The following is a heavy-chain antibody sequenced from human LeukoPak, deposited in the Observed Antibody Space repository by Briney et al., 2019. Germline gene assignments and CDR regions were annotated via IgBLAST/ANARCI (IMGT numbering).Heavy chain of an antibody. V-gene: IGHV4-38-2*02. D-gene: IGHD6-19*01. CDR2: IYHSGSA. Sequence: PSETLSLTCTVSGYSISSGYYWGWIRQPPGKGLEWIGSIYHSGSAYYNPSLKSRVTLSVDTSRNQFSLKLSSVTAADTAVYYCARDIIVTGTSRGYWGQGTLVTVSS. J-gene: IGHJ4*02. CDR3: ARDIIVTGTSRGY. CDR1: GYSISSGYY.